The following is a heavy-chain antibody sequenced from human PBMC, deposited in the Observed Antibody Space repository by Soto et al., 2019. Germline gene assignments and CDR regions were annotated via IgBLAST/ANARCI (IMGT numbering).Heavy chain of an antibody. CDR3: ARRARADYYYMDV. V-gene: IGHV3-64*01. CDR2: ISSNGIGT. J-gene: IGHJ6*03. CDR1: GFTFSSDA. Sequence: VQLVESGGGLAQPGGSLRLSCAASGFTFSSDAMDWVRQAPGKGLEYVSGISSNGIGTYYASSVKGRFTIYRDNSRDTVYLQMDSLRPEDMAVYYCARRARADYYYMDVWGKGTTVTVS. D-gene: IGHD6-6*01.